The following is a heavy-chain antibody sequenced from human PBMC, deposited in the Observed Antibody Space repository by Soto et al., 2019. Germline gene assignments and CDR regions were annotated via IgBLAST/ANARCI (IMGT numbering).Heavy chain of an antibody. D-gene: IGHD6-25*01. CDR3: ARGPAAGTYYYGMDV. CDR1: GFTLRTYW. Sequence: PGGSLRLSCAASGFTLRTYWMTWVRQAPGKGLEWVANIKQDGSEKYYVDSVEGRFTISRDNARNSLSLQMTSLRADDTALYYCARGPAAGTYYYGMDVWGQGTTVTVSS. CDR2: IKQDGSEK. J-gene: IGHJ6*02. V-gene: IGHV3-7*01.